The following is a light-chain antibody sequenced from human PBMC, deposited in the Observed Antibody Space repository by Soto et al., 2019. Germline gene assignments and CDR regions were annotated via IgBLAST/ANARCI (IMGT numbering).Light chain of an antibody. V-gene: IGKV3-20*01. CDR3: QQYGSSPRT. CDR2: GAS. J-gene: IGKJ1*01. CDR1: QSVSSGY. Sequence: EIVLTQSPGTLSLSPGERATLSCRASQSVSSGYLAWYQHKPGQAPRLLIFGASIRSAGIPDRFTGSGSGADFTLTISRLEPEDFAVYYCQQYGSSPRTFGQGTKV.